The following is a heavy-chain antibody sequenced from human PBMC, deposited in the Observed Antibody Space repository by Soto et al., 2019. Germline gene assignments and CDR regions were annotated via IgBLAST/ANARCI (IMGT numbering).Heavy chain of an antibody. CDR1: GGSFSGYY. V-gene: IGHV4-34*01. CDR2: INHSGST. Sequence: QVQLQQWGAGLLKPSETLSLTCAVYGGSFSGYYWSWIRQPPGKGLEWIGEINHSGSTNYNPSLKSRVTISVNTSKNQFSLKLSSVTGADTAVYYCARGGWFDPWGQGTLVTVSS. CDR3: ARGGWFDP. J-gene: IGHJ5*02.